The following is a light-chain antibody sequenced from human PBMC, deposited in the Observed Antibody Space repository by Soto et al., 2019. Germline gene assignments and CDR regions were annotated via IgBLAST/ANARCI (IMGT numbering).Light chain of an antibody. CDR3: QHRGNWGT. V-gene: IGKV3-11*01. CDR2: DAS. CDR1: QSVDTS. Sequence: ETVLTQSPATLSSSPGESATLSCRTSQSVDTSLAWYQQKPGQAPRLLIYDASSRATGIPVRFSGSGSGTDFTLTISSLEPEDFAVYCCQHRGNWGTFGGGTKVEIK. J-gene: IGKJ4*01.